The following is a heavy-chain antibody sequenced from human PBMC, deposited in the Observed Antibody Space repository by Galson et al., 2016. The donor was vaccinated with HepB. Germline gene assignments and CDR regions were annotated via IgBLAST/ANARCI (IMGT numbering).Heavy chain of an antibody. D-gene: IGHD3-10*01. CDR3: ARARYYYNSGTYPDY. Sequence: TLSLTCTVSGGSISSGTYYWSWIRQHPGKGLEWIGYIYYSGSTYYNPSLKSRVTISVDTSKKQFSLKLRSVTAADTALYYCARARYYYNSGTYPDYWGQGTLVTVSS. CDR1: GGSISSGTYY. V-gene: IGHV4-31*03. J-gene: IGHJ4*02. CDR2: IYYSGST.